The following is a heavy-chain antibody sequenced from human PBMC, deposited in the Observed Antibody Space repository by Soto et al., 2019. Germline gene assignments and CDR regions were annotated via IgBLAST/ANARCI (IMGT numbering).Heavy chain of an antibody. CDR3: VRMYSSGWYGDY. CDR1: GFSLTTSGMS. CDR2: IYWDDAK. Sequence: QITLKESGPTLVKPTQTLTLTCSFSGFSLTTSGMSVGWIRQPPGKALEWLALIYWDDAKHYSPSLKSRLTISKDTSKNQVVLTLTKMDPVDTATYFCVRMYSSGWYGDYWGQGILVSVS. V-gene: IGHV2-5*02. J-gene: IGHJ4*02. D-gene: IGHD6-19*01.